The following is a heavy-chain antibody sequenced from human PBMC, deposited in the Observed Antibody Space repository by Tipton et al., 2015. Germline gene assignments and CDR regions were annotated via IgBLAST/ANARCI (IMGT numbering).Heavy chain of an antibody. CDR3: ARGHYVSGWYSHYFDL. J-gene: IGHJ2*01. CDR1: GGSISNYY. D-gene: IGHD6-19*01. CDR2: ISYSGSP. V-gene: IGHV4-59*12. Sequence: TLSLTCTVSGGSISNYYWNWIRQPPGKGLEWIGYISYSGSPNYNPSLRSRVTISVDASKNQCSLQLSSITAADTAVYYCARGHYVSGWYSHYFDLWGRGSLVTVSS.